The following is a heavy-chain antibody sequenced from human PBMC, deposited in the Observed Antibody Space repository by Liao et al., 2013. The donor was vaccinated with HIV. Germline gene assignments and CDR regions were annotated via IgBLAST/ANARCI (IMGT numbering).Heavy chain of an antibody. CDR2: MYSSGRT. V-gene: IGHV4-39*02. J-gene: IGHJ3*02. Sequence: QVQLQESGPGLVKPSETLSLTCSVSGGSISGSTFYWGWIRQAPGKGLEYIGNMYSSGRTNLNSSFKSRVTISADTSSNHVSLKLTSVTAADTAVYYCARVIADYYDSSTVCFDIVGQGTSGHRLF. CDR1: GGSISGSTFY. D-gene: IGHD3-22*01. CDR3: ARVIADYYDSSTVCFDI.